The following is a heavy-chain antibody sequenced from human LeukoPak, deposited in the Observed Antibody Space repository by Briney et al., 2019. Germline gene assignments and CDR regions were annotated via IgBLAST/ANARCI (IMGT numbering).Heavy chain of an antibody. CDR3: ARVMGSGWPPYYYYGMDV. CDR2: ISAYNGNT. V-gene: IGHV1-18*01. Sequence: ASVKVSCKASGYTFTSYGISWVRQAPGQGLEWMGWISAYNGNTNYAQKFQGRVTITADKSTSTAYMELSSLRSEDTAVYYCARVMGSGWPPYYYYGMDVWGQGTTVTVSS. CDR1: GYTFTSYG. D-gene: IGHD6-19*01. J-gene: IGHJ6*02.